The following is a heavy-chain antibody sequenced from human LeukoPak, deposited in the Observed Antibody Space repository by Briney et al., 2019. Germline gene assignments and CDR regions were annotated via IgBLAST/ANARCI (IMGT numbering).Heavy chain of an antibody. J-gene: IGHJ4*02. CDR3: AKAVTAYYFDY. V-gene: IGHV3-23*01. CDR1: GFTFSSYA. Sequence: GGSLRLSCAASGFTFSSYAMSWVRQAPGKGLEWVSAISGSGGSTYYADPVKGRFTISRDNSKNTLYLQMNGLRAEDTAVYYCAKAVTAYYFDYWGQGTLVTVSS. D-gene: IGHD6-19*01. CDR2: ISGSGGST.